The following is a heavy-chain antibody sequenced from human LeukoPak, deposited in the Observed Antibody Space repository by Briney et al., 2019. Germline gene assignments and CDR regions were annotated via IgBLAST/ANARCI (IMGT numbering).Heavy chain of an antibody. CDR1: GGSISSSSYF. V-gene: IGHV4-39*01. D-gene: IGHD6-19*01. CDR3: ARLPPTESSGWGRPFDY. CDR2: VYDSGST. J-gene: IGHJ4*02. Sequence: ASETLSLTCTVSGGSISSSSYFWGWIRQPPGKGLEWIGSVYDSGSTYYNPSLKSRVTISVDTSKTQFSLKLSSVTAADTAVFYCARLPPTESSGWGRPFDYWGQGTLVTVSS.